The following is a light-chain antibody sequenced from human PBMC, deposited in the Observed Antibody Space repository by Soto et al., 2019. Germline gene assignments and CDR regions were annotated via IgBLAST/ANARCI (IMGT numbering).Light chain of an antibody. CDR2: AAS. Sequence: DIQMTQSPSSLSASVGDRVTMRFRASQSIGKHLNWYQQKPGKAPKFLIYAASNLQSGVPSRFSGSGSGTDFTLTVNSLQPEDFATYYCQQGYTSAITFGQGTRLEIK. V-gene: IGKV1-39*01. CDR3: QQGYTSAIT. CDR1: QSIGKH. J-gene: IGKJ5*01.